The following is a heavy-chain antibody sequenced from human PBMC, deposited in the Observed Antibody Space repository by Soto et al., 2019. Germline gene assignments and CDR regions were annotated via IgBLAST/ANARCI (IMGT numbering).Heavy chain of an antibody. D-gene: IGHD3-22*01. J-gene: IGHJ5*02. CDR1: GYTFTSYA. CDR2: INAGNGNT. Sequence: ASVKVSCKASGYTFTSYAMHWVRQAPGQRLEWMGWINAGNGNTKYSQKFQGRVTITRDTSASTAYMELSSLRSEDTAVYYCARVIENETDYYDSSGYRNWFDPWGQGTRVTVYS. CDR3: ARVIENETDYYDSSGYRNWFDP. V-gene: IGHV1-3*01.